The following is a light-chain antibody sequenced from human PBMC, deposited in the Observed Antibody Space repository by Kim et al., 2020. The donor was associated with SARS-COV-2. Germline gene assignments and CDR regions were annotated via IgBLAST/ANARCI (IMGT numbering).Light chain of an antibody. J-gene: IGKJ2*01. Sequence: LVKTQSPATLSVSPGERATLSCRASQSVSSNLAWYQQKPGQAPRLLIYGASTRATGIPARFSGSGSGTEFTLTISSLQSEDFAVYYCQQYNNWSYTFGQGTKLAI. V-gene: IGKV3-15*01. CDR3: QQYNNWSYT. CDR2: GAS. CDR1: QSVSSN.